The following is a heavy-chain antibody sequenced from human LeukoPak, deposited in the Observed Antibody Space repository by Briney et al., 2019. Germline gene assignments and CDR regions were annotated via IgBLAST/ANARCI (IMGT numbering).Heavy chain of an antibody. CDR2: ISGSGGST. V-gene: IGHV3-23*01. CDR3: ARENYYDSSGYPSRAFDI. Sequence: GGSLRLSCAASGFTFSSYAMSWVRQAPGKGLEWVSAISGSGGSTYYADSVKGRFTISRDNSKNTLYLQMNSLRAEDTAVYYCARENYYDSSGYPSRAFDIWGQGTMVTVSS. J-gene: IGHJ3*02. D-gene: IGHD3-22*01. CDR1: GFTFSSYA.